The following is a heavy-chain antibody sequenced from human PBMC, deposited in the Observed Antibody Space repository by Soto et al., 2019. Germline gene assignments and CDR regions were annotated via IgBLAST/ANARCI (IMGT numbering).Heavy chain of an antibody. D-gene: IGHD6-6*01. CDR2: IIPIFGTA. J-gene: IGHJ4*02. V-gene: IGHV1-69*13. Sequence: SVKVSCKASGYTFTSYYMHWVRQAPGQGLEWMGGIIPIFGTANYAQKFQGRVTITADESTSTAYMELSSLRSEDTAVYYCAKSSIAARLDYWGQGTLVTVSS. CDR3: AKSSIAARLDY. CDR1: GYTFTSYY.